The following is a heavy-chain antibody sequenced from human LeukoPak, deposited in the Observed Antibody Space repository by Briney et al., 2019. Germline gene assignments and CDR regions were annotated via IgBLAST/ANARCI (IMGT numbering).Heavy chain of an antibody. V-gene: IGHV4-59*01. Sequence: PSETLSLTCTVSGGSINNYYWSWIRQTPGKGLEWIGYIYYSGNTNYNPSLQSRVTISVDTSKNQFSLKLSSVTAADTAVYYCARVREDSSGWQFGLDYWGQGTLVTVSS. D-gene: IGHD3-22*01. CDR3: ARVREDSSGWQFGLDY. J-gene: IGHJ4*02. CDR2: IYYSGNT. CDR1: GGSINNYY.